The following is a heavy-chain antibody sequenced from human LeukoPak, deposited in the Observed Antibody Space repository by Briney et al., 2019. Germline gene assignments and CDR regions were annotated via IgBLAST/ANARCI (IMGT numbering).Heavy chain of an antibody. CDR2: IKQDESEK. J-gene: IGHJ4*02. V-gene: IGHV3-7*01. CDR1: GLYVGRYW. D-gene: IGHD1-7*01. Sequence: GGSLRLSCAASGLYVGRYWMSWVRQAPGEGLEWVANIKQDESEKDYLDSVKGRFTISRDNAKNLVFLQMNSLRADDTAVYYCARERTTIVSGTTIGAYWGQGTLVTVSS. CDR3: ARERTTIVSGTTIGAY.